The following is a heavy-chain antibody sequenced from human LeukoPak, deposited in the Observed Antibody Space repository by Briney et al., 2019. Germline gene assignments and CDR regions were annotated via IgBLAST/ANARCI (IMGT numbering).Heavy chain of an antibody. CDR1: GGSISSGGYY. D-gene: IGHD2-2*01. CDR2: IYYSGST. V-gene: IGHV4-31*03. Sequence: PSETLSLACTVSGGSISSGGYYWSWIRQHPGKGLEWIGYIYYSGSTYYNPSLKSRVTISVDTSKNQFSLKLSSVTAADTAVYYCARGSDQRPYYFDYWGQGTLVTVSS. J-gene: IGHJ4*02. CDR3: ARGSDQRPYYFDY.